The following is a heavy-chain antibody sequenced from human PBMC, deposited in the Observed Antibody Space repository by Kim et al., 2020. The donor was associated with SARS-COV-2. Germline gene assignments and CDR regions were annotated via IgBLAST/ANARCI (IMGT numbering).Heavy chain of an antibody. CDR2: ISGDGSVA. V-gene: IGHV3-74*01. D-gene: IGHD2-15*01. CDR3: VQDRVEWH. CDR1: GFTFSGYW. J-gene: IGHJ4*02. Sequence: GGSLRLSCAVSGFTFSGYWMHWVRQIPGEGLVWVSRISGDGSVAAYADSVKGRFTISKDNAKTTLSLQMTSLRVEDTAVADCVQDRVEWHWGQGNL.